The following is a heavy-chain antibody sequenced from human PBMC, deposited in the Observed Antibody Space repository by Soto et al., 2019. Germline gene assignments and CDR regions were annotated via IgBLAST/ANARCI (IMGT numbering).Heavy chain of an antibody. CDR2: ISGSGGST. CDR1: GFTFSIFA. V-gene: IGHV3-23*01. Sequence: GGSLRLSCAASGFTFSIFAMSWVRQPPGKGLEWVSTISGSGGSTYYADAVKGRFTISRDNSMGTLYLQMKSLRVEDSAIYYCARGSKDSYPGSRIFDFWGRGTLGTVSA. J-gene: IGHJ4*02. D-gene: IGHD3-10*01. CDR3: ARGSKDSYPGSRIFDF.